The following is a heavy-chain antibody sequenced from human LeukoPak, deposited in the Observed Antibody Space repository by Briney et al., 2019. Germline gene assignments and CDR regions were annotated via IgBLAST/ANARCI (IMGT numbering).Heavy chain of an antibody. Sequence: ASVKVSCKASGYTFTSYGISWVRQAPGQGLEWMGWISAYNGNTNYAQKLQGRVTMTTDTSTSTAYMELRSLRSDDTAVYDCARDRGSLRFLEWLLSPLDYWGQGTLVTVSS. CDR3: ARDRGSLRFLEWLLSPLDY. V-gene: IGHV1-18*01. CDR1: GYTFTSYG. D-gene: IGHD3-3*01. J-gene: IGHJ4*02. CDR2: ISAYNGNT.